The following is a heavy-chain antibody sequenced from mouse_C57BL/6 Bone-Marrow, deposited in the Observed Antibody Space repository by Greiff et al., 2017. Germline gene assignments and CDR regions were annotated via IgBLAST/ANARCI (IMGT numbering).Heavy chain of an antibody. D-gene: IGHD2-5*01. CDR3: ARPYYSNYWYFDV. J-gene: IGHJ1*03. V-gene: IGHV1-55*01. CDR1: GYTFTSYW. CDR2: IYPGSGST. Sequence: VQLQQPGAELVKPGASVKMSCKASGYTFTSYWITWVKQRPGQVLEWIGDIYPGSGSTNYNEKFKSKATLTVDTSSSTAYMQLSSLTSEDSAVYYCARPYYSNYWYFDVWGTGTTVTVSS.